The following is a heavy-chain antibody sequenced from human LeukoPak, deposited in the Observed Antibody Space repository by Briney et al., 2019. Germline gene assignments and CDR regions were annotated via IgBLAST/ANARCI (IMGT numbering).Heavy chain of an antibody. CDR3: AREGGGIPSAWGI. D-gene: IGHD3-16*01. CDR1: GGSISSGSYF. V-gene: IGHV4-39*07. J-gene: IGHJ4*02. Sequence: SETLSLTCSVSGGSISSGSYFWGWIRQPPGKGLEWIGSIYYSGSTYYNPSLKSRVTISVDTSKNQFSLKLSSVTAADTAVYLWAREGGGIPSAWGIWGQGTLGTVS. CDR2: IYYSGST.